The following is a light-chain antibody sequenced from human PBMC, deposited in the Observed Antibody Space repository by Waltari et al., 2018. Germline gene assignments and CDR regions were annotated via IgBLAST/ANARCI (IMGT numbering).Light chain of an antibody. J-gene: IGLJ3*02. CDR2: DVN. CDR3: SSFTRTNSWV. CDR1: SSDVGGYNY. V-gene: IGLV2-14*03. Sequence: HSALAQPASVSGSPGQSITISCTGTSSDVGGYNYVSWYQQHPGKAPRLMIYDVNNRPSSVSNRFSGSKSGNTASLTISGLQAEDEADYYCSSFTRTNSWVFGGGTKLTVL.